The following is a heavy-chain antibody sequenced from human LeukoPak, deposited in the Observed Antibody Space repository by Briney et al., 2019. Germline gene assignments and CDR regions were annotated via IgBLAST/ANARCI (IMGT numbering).Heavy chain of an antibody. CDR2: FIPIFGTA. Sequence: ASVTDSFKASRGTFISYAISWLRQAAGQGLEWMGGFIPIFGTANYAQKFQGRVTITADESTSTAYMELSSLRSEDTAVYYCASASMVDYYYYYMDVWGKGTTVTISS. CDR1: RGTFISYA. CDR3: ASASMVDYYYYYMDV. V-gene: IGHV1-69*13. J-gene: IGHJ6*03. D-gene: IGHD3-10*01.